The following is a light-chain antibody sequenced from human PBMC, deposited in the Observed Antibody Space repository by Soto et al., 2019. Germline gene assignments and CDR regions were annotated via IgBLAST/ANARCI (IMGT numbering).Light chain of an antibody. V-gene: IGKV3-15*01. J-gene: IGKJ5*01. CDR2: DTS. CDR3: QQYNTWRSIS. CDR1: QSVSNK. Sequence: EIVMTQSPATLSVSPGERVTLSCRASQSVSNKLGWYQHKPGQAPRLLICDTSTRAAGTPARFTGSGSGTDFTLTISSLQSEDFAVYYCQQYNTWRSISFGQGTRLEIK.